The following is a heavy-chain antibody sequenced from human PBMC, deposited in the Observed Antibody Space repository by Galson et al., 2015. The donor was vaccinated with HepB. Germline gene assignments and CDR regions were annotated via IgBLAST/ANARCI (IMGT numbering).Heavy chain of an antibody. CDR3: ASSTVVTRHYYYGMDV. J-gene: IGHJ6*02. Sequence: SVTVSCKASGGTFSSYAISWVRQAPGQGLEWMGGIIPIFGTANYAQKFQGRVTITADESTSKAYMELSSLRSEDTAVYYCASSTVVTRHYYYGMDVWGQGTTVTVSS. D-gene: IGHD4-23*01. V-gene: IGHV1-69*13. CDR2: IIPIFGTA. CDR1: GGTFSSYA.